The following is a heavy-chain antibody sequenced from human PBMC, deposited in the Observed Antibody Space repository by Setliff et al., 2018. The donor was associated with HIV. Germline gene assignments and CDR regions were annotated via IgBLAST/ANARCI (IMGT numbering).Heavy chain of an antibody. CDR3: ASAYSRNWYIDY. CDR2: IYHSGST. D-gene: IGHD6-13*01. Sequence: SETLSLTCAVSGYSISSGYYWGWIRQPPGKGLEWIGSIYHSGSTYDSPSLKSRVTISVDTSKNQFSLKLSSVTAADTAIYYCASAYSRNWYIDYWGQGTLVTVSS. CDR1: GYSISSGYY. J-gene: IGHJ4*02. V-gene: IGHV4-38-2*01.